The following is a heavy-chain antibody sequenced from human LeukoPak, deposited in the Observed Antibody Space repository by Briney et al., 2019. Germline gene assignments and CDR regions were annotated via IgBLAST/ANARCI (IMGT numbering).Heavy chain of an antibody. CDR1: GYRFTSYW. V-gene: IGHV5-51*01. J-gene: IGHJ4*02. D-gene: IGHD2-2*03. Sequence: GESLKISCRGSGYRFTSYWIAWVRQMPGKGLEWMGIIYPGDSDTRYRPPFQGQVTISADKSISTAFLQWSSLKASDTAMYFCARLGYCGSSGCYAPDFWGQGTLVTVSS. CDR2: IYPGDSDT. CDR3: ARLGYCGSSGCYAPDF.